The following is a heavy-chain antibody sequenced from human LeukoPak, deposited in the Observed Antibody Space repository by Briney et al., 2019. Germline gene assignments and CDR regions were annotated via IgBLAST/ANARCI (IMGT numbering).Heavy chain of an antibody. CDR3: ARERRLYNWFDP. CDR1: GGSISSGGYY. CDR2: IYYSGST. D-gene: IGHD4-17*01. Sequence: SETLSLTCTVPGGSISSGGYYWSWIRQHPGKGLEWIGYIYYSGSTYYNPSLKSRVTISVDTSKNQFSLKLSSVTAADTAVYYCARERRLYNWFDPWGQGTLVTVSS. V-gene: IGHV4-30-4*08. J-gene: IGHJ5*02.